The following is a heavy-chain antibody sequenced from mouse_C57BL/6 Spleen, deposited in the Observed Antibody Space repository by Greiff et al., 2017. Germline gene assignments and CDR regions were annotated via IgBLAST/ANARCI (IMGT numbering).Heavy chain of an antibody. V-gene: IGHV14-2*01. CDR2: IDPEDGET. J-gene: IGHJ2*01. Sequence: EVQLQQSGAELVKPGASVKLSCTASGFNFKDYYMHWVKQRPEQGLEWIGRIDPEDGETKYAPIFQGKATITADTSSNTAYLQLSSLTSEGTAVYDCASGDFDYWGQGTTLTVSS. CDR3: ASGDFDY. CDR1: GFNFKDYY.